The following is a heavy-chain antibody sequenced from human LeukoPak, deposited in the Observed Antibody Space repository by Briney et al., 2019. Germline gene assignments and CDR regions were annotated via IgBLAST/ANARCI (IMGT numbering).Heavy chain of an antibody. V-gene: IGHV4-61*02. Sequence: SETLSLTCTVSGGSISSGSYYWSWIRQPAGKGLEWIGRIYTSGSTNYNPSLKSRVTISVDTSKNQFSLTLSSVTAADTAVYYCARDAEMATLTLDYWGQGTLVTVSS. CDR3: ARDAEMATLTLDY. CDR2: IYTSGST. CDR1: GGSISSGSYY. D-gene: IGHD5-24*01. J-gene: IGHJ4*02.